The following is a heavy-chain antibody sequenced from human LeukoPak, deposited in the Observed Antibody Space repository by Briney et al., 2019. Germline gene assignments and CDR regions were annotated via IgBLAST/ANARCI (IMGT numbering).Heavy chain of an antibody. CDR2: IYTSGST. J-gene: IGHJ3*02. Sequence: PSETLSLTCTVSGGSISSGSYYWSWIRQPAGKGLEWIGRIYTSGSTNYNPSLKSRVTISVDTSKNQFSLKLSSVTAADTAVYYCARDLEQRMTLAFDIWGQGTMVTVSS. D-gene: IGHD2-15*01. CDR1: GGSISSGSYY. V-gene: IGHV4-61*02. CDR3: ARDLEQRMTLAFDI.